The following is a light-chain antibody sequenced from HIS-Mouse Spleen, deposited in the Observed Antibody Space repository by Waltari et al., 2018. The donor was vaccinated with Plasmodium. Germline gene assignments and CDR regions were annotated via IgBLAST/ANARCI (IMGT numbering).Light chain of an antibody. J-gene: IGKJ1*01. CDR1: QSISSY. CDR3: LQYNSYSRT. V-gene: IGKV1-5*01. CDR2: DAS. Sequence: DIQMTQSPSAMSASVGDRVTITCRASQSISSYLAWYQQKPGKVPKLLIYDASSFESGVPARFSGSGAGTEFTLTISSLQPDDFATYYCLQYNSYSRTFGQGTKVEIK.